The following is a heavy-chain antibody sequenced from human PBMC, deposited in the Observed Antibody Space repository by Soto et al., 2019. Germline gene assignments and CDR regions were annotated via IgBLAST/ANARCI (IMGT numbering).Heavy chain of an antibody. CDR2: ISYDGSNK. J-gene: IGHJ4*02. V-gene: IGHV3-30-3*01. CDR1: GFTFSSYA. Sequence: GVSLRLSCAASGFTFSSYAMHWVRQAPGKGLEWVAVISYDGSNKYYADSVKGRFTISRDNSKNTLYLQMNSLRAEDTAVYYCARAGLVGATDYWGQGTLVTVSS. CDR3: ARAGLVGATDY. D-gene: IGHD1-26*01.